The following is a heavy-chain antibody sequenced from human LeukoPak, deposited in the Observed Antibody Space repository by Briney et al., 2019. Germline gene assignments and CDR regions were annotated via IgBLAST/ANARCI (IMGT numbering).Heavy chain of an antibody. V-gene: IGHV2-5*02. J-gene: IGHJ4*02. CDR3: AHRKNYYDSSVFDN. Sequence: SGPTLVNPTQTLTLTCTFSGFSLNTRGVGGGWIRQPPARALEWLALIYWDDDRRYSTSLKSRLTITKDTSKNQVVLTMTNMDSVDTATYFCAHRKNYYDSSVFDNWGQGTLVTVSS. CDR2: IYWDDDR. CDR1: GFSLNTRGVG. D-gene: IGHD3-22*01.